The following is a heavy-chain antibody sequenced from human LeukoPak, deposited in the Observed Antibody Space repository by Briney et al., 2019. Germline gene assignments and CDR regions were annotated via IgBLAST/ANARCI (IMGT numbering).Heavy chain of an antibody. CDR3: AKVSAASAVSLGY. CDR1: GFTFSSYG. CDR2: ISGSVGTI. Sequence: GGSLRLSCAASGFTFSSYGMSWVRQAPGKGLEWVSSISGSVGTIYYADSVKGRFTISRDNSKNTLYLQMNNLRAEDSAVYYCAKVSAASAVSLGYWGQGTLVTVSS. J-gene: IGHJ4*02. V-gene: IGHV3-23*01. D-gene: IGHD6-25*01.